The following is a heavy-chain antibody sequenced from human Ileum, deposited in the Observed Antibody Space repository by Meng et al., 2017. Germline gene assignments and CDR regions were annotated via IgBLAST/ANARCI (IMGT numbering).Heavy chain of an antibody. CDR3: ARGVVSGSHYNTY. J-gene: IGHJ4*02. CDR1: GGSISSSIW. V-gene: IGHV4-4*02. CDR2: IHHSGTT. D-gene: IGHD3-10*01. Sequence: QVQLQESGPGLVKPSGTLSLTCAVSGGSISSSIWWSWVRQPPEKGLEWIGEIHHSGTTNYSPSLKSRLTISVDKSKNQFFLKLQSVTAADTAVYFCARGVVSGSHYNTYWGQGILVTVSS.